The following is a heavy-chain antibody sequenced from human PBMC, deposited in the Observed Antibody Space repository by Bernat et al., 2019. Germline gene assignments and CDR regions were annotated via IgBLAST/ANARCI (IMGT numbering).Heavy chain of an antibody. CDR3: ARDFKDFDY. V-gene: IGHV3-7*04. Sequence: EVQLVESGGRLVQPGGSLRLSCAAPGFSFSSYWMTWVRQAPGKGREWVANIRQDGNEKYYVDSVKGRFTISRDNGKNSLYLQMSSLRAEDTAVYYCARDFKDFDYWGQGTLVTVSS. J-gene: IGHJ4*02. CDR1: GFSFSSYW. CDR2: IRQDGNEK.